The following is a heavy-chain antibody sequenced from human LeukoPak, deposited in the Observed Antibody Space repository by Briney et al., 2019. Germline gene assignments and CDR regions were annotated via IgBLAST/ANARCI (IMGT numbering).Heavy chain of an antibody. V-gene: IGHV4-61*01. CDR1: GGSVSSGSYY. CDR3: ARGSSSLEWLLYLDYYYMDV. D-gene: IGHD3-3*01. J-gene: IGHJ6*03. Sequence: SETLTLTCTASGGSVSSGSYYWSWIRQPPGKGLEWIGYIYYSGSTNYNPSLKSRVTISVDTSKNQFPLKLSSATAADTAVYYCARGSSSLEWLLYLDYYYMDVWGKGTPVTVSS. CDR2: IYYSGST.